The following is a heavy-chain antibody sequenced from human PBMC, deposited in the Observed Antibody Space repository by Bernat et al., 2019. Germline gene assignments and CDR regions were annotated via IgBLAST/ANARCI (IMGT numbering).Heavy chain of an antibody. CDR3: GVQQLETEGFGY. CDR1: GGSFSGYY. J-gene: IGHJ4*02. D-gene: IGHD6-13*01. V-gene: IGHV4-34*01. Sequence: VQLQQWGAGLLKPSETLSLTCAVYGGSFSGYYWSWIRQPPGKGLEWIGEINHSGSTNYNPSLKSRVTISVDTSKNQFSLKLSSVTAADTAVYYCGVQQLETEGFGYWGQGTLVTVSS. CDR2: INHSGST.